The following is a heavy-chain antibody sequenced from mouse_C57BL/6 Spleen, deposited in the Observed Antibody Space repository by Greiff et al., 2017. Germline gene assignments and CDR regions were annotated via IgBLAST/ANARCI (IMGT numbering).Heavy chain of an antibody. V-gene: IGHV1-15*01. CDR1: GYTFTDYE. CDR3: TRERLRHYYARDY. D-gene: IGHD2-4*01. Sequence: VQLQQPGAELVRPGASVTLSCKASGYTFTDYEMHWVKQTPVHGLEWIGAIDPETGGTAYNQKFKGKAILTADKSSSTAYMELRSLTSEDSAVDYCTRERLRHYYARDYWGQGTSVTVSS. J-gene: IGHJ4*01. CDR2: IDPETGGT.